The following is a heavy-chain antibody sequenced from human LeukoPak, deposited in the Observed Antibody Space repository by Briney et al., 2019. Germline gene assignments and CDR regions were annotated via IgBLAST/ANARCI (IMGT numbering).Heavy chain of an antibody. J-gene: IGHJ4*02. CDR3: TTDNGYYDSSGYPDY. Sequence: GGSLRLSCAASGFTFSNAWMSWVRQAPGKGLEWVGRIKSKTDGGTTDYAAPVKGRFTISRDDSKNTLYLQMNSLKTEDTAVYYCTTDNGYYDSSGYPDYWGQGTLVTVSS. D-gene: IGHD3-22*01. V-gene: IGHV3-15*01. CDR1: GFTFSNAW. CDR2: IKSKTDGGTT.